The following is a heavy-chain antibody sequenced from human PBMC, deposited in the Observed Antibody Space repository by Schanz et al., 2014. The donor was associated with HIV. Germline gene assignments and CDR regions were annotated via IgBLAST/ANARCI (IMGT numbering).Heavy chain of an antibody. Sequence: QMQLVESGGGLVKPGGSLRLSCAASGFTFSDYYMAWIRQAPGKGLEYVSHISNGDVPVYADSLKGRFTISRDNAKNSLFLQMNNLRAGATASYYWARRYLSSSSGSAWFDPWGQGTLVTVSS. CDR3: ARRYLSSSSGSAWFDP. CDR1: GFTFSDYY. CDR2: ISNGDVPV. D-gene: IGHD6-6*01. V-gene: IGHV3-11*01. J-gene: IGHJ5*02.